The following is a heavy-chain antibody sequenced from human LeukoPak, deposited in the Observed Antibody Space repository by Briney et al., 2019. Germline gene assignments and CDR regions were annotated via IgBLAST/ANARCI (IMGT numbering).Heavy chain of an antibody. CDR1: GGSISSYY. D-gene: IGHD6-6*01. J-gene: IGHJ4*02. Sequence: SETLSLTCTVSGGSISSYYWSWIRQPPGKGLEWIGYIYYSGSTNYNPSLKSRVTISVDTSKNQFSLKLGSVTAADTAVYYCARESRVPEYFDYWGQGTLVTVSS. CDR2: IYYSGST. V-gene: IGHV4-59*01. CDR3: ARESRVPEYFDY.